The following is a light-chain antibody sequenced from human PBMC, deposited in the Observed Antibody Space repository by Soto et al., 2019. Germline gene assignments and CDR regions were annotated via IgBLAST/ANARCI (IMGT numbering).Light chain of an antibody. CDR1: SSDVGGYNY. CDR2: DVS. CDR3: SSYTSSSTSS. V-gene: IGLV2-14*01. J-gene: IGLJ3*02. Sequence: QSVLTQPASVSGSPGQSITISCTGTSSDVGGYNYVSWYQQHPGKAPKLMIYDVSNRPSGVSNRFSGSKSGNTASLTISGRQAEDEADYYCSSYTSSSTSSFGGGTKLTVL.